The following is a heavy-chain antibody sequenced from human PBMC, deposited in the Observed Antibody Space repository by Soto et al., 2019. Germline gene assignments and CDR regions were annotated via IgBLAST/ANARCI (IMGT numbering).Heavy chain of an antibody. D-gene: IGHD1-26*01. J-gene: IGHJ4*02. CDR2: ISGSGGST. CDR3: AKDFSIVGATSPFDY. Sequence: GGSLRLSCAASGFTFSSYAMSWVRQAPGKGLEWVSAISGSGGSTYYADSVKGRFTISRDNSKNTLCLQMNSLRAEDTAVYYCAKDFSIVGATSPFDYWGQGTLVTVSS. CDR1: GFTFSSYA. V-gene: IGHV3-23*01.